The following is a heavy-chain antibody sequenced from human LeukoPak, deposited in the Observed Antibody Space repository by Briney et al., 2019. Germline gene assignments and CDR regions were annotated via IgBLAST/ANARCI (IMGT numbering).Heavy chain of an antibody. CDR3: ARVDGNTAINY. V-gene: IGHV4-34*01. CDR1: GGSFSGYY. J-gene: IGHJ4*02. Sequence: RTSETLSLTCAVYGGSFSGYYWSWIRQPPGKGLEWIGEINHSGSTNYNPSLKSRVTISVDTSKNQFSLKLSSVTAADTAVYYCARVDGNTAINYWGQGTLVTVSS. CDR2: INHSGST. D-gene: IGHD5-18*01.